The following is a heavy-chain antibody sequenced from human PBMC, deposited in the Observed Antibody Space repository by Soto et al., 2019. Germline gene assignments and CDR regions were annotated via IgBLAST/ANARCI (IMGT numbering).Heavy chain of an antibody. Sequence: GGSLILSCAASGFTFSSYAMSWVRQAPGKGLEWVSAISGSGGSTYYADSVKGRFTISRDNSKNTLYLQMNSLRAEDTAVYYCAKILRVILGPFDYWGQGTLVTVSS. J-gene: IGHJ4*02. V-gene: IGHV3-23*01. D-gene: IGHD3-16*02. CDR1: GFTFSSYA. CDR2: ISGSGGST. CDR3: AKILRVILGPFDY.